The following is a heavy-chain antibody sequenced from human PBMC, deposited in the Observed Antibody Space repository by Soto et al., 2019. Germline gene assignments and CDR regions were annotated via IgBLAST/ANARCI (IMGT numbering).Heavy chain of an antibody. Sequence: EVQLVESGGGLVQPGGSLRLSCAASGFTVSSNYMSWVRQAPGKGLEWVSVIYSGGSTYYADSVKGRFTISRHNSKNTLYLQMNSLRAEDTAVYYCARLDYGDNSGAFDIWGQGTMVTVSS. CDR1: GFTVSSNY. CDR2: IYSGGST. V-gene: IGHV3-53*04. CDR3: ARLDYGDNSGAFDI. J-gene: IGHJ3*02. D-gene: IGHD4-17*01.